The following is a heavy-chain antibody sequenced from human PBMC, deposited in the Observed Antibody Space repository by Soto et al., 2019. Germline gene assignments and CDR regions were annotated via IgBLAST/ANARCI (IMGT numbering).Heavy chain of an antibody. V-gene: IGHV4-39*01. D-gene: IGHD6-19*01. J-gene: IGHJ4*02. CDR3: ARRTVNIRTFYSGLKTHCFDY. Sequence: QLQLHESGPGLVKPSETLSLTCAVSGDSMSSSDYYWGWIRQPPGKGLEWIGSIYYSGSTYYNPSLRCRVAISVDTSKNRFSLKLKSVTAADTAIYSCARRTVNIRTFYSGLKTHCFDYWGQGAPVTVSS. CDR2: IYYSGST. CDR1: GDSMSSSDYY.